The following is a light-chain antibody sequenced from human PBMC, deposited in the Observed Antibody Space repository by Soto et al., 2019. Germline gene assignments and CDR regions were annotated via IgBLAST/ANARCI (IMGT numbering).Light chain of an antibody. Sequence: IQLTQFPSSLSASVVDRVTITFRASQSISSYLNWYQQKPGKAPKLLIYAASSLQSGVPSRFSGSGSGTDFTLTISSLQPEDFATYYCQQSYSTPLTFGGGTKVDIK. J-gene: IGKJ4*01. V-gene: IGKV1-39*01. CDR2: AAS. CDR1: QSISSY. CDR3: QQSYSTPLT.